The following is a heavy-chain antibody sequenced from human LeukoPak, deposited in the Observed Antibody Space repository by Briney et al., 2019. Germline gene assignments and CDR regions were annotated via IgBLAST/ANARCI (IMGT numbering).Heavy chain of an antibody. CDR3: AREVTTGHCYDY. D-gene: IGHD4-11*01. Sequence: ASVKVSCKASGYTFTSYDINWVRQATGQGLEWMGWMNPNSGNTGYAQKFQGRVTMTRNTSISTAYMELSSLRSEDTAVYYCAREVTTGHCYDYWGQGTLVTVSS. CDR2: MNPNSGNT. CDR1: GYTFTSYD. V-gene: IGHV1-8*01. J-gene: IGHJ4*02.